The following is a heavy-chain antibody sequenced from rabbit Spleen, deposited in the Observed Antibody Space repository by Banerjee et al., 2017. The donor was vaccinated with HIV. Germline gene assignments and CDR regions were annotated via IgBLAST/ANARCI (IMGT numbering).Heavy chain of an antibody. CDR3: ARDLVAVIGWNFNL. CDR1: GFTLSSYYM. CDR2: INTVTGKS. V-gene: IGHV1S45*01. J-gene: IGHJ4*01. D-gene: IGHD1-1*01. Sequence: QEHLKESGGGLVQPGGSLKLSCTASGFTLSSYYMNWVRQAPGKGLEWIACINTVTGKSVYASWAKGRFIMSRTSSTTVTLQMTSLTAADTATYFCARDLVAVIGWNFNLWGPGTLVTVS.